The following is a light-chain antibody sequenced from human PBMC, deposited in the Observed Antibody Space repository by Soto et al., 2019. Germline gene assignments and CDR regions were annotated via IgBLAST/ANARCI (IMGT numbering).Light chain of an antibody. CDR2: EGN. J-gene: IGLJ1*01. V-gene: IGLV2-23*01. CDR1: SSDVGSYNL. CDR3: CSYAGTNTFV. Sequence: QSALTQPASVSGSPGQSITISCTGTSSDVGSYNLVSWYQQHPGKAPKLMIYEGNKRPSGVSNRFSGSKSANTASLTISVLQTEDEADYYCCSYAGTNTFVFGTGTKVTVL.